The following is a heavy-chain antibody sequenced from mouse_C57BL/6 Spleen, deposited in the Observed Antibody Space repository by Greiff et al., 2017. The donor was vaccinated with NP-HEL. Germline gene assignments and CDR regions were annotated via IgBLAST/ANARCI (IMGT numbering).Heavy chain of an antibody. CDR3: TTGLYFDY. CDR1: GFNIKDDY. V-gene: IGHV14-4*01. D-gene: IGHD3-1*01. Sequence: VQLQQSGAELVRPGASVKLSCTASGFNIKDDYMHWVKQRPEQGLEWIGWIDPENGDTEYASKFQGKATITADTSSNPAYLQLSSLTSEDTAVYYCTTGLYFDYWGQGTTLTVSS. J-gene: IGHJ2*01. CDR2: IDPENGDT.